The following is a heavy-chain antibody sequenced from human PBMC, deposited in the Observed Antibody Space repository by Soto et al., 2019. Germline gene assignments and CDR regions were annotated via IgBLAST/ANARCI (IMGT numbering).Heavy chain of an antibody. D-gene: IGHD2-15*01. CDR2: IIPIFGTA. J-gene: IGHJ3*02. V-gene: IGHV1-69*06. CDR1: GGTFSSYA. CDR3: ARDGYCSGGSCYWGADAFDI. Sequence: SVKVSCKASGGTFSSYAISWVRQAPGQGLEWMGGIIPIFGTANYAQKFQGRVTITADKSTSTAYMELSSLRSEDTAVYYCARDGYCSGGSCYWGADAFDIWGQGTMVTVSS.